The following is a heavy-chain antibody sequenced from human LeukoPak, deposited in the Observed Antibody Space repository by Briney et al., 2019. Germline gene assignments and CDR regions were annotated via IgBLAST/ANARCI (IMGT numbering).Heavy chain of an antibody. V-gene: IGHV4-59*08. CDR1: GGSISSYY. D-gene: IGHD5-18*01. CDR3: ARLAWSSYGPFDY. J-gene: IGHJ4*02. CDR2: IYYSGSI. Sequence: SETLSLTCTVSGGSISSYYWSWIRQPPGKGLEWIGYIYYSGSINYNPSLKSRVTISVDTSKNQFSLKLSSVTAADTAVYYCARLAWSSYGPFDYWGQGTLVTVSS.